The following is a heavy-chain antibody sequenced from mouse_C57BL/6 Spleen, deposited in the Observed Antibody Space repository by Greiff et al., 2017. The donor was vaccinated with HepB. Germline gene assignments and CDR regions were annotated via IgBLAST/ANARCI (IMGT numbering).Heavy chain of an antibody. D-gene: IGHD2-4*01. Sequence: VKLQESGAELARPGASVKLSCKASGYTFTSYGISWVKQRTGQGLEWIGEIYPRSGNTYYNEKFKGKATLTADKSSSTAYMELRSLTSEDSAVYFCAADYDGAWFAYWGQGTLVTVSA. J-gene: IGHJ3*01. CDR1: GYTFTSYG. V-gene: IGHV1-81*01. CDR2: IYPRSGNT. CDR3: AADYDGAWFAY.